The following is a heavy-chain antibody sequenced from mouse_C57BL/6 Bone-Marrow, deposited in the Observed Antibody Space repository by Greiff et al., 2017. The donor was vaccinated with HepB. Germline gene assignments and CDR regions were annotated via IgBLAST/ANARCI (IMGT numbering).Heavy chain of an antibody. D-gene: IGHD1-1*01. V-gene: IGHV6-6*01. CDR1: GFTFSDAW. Sequence: EVKVIESGGGLVQPGGSMKLSCAASGFTFSDAWMDWVRQSPEKGLEWVAEIRNKANNHATYYAESVKGRFTISRDDSKSRVYLQMNSLRAEDTGIYYCTGGSYYGSSAWFAYWGQGTLVTVSA. J-gene: IGHJ3*01. CDR2: IRNKANNHAT. CDR3: TGGSYYGSSAWFAY.